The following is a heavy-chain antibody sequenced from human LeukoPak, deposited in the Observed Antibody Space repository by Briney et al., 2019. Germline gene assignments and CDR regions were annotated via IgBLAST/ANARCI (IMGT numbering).Heavy chain of an antibody. CDR1: GGSISSYY. J-gene: IGHJ4*02. CDR3: ARGIPNWGSEVDYFDF. CDR2: IYTSGST. V-gene: IGHV4-4*07. D-gene: IGHD7-27*01. Sequence: PSETMSLTCTVSGGSISSYYWSWIRQPAGKGLEWIGRIYTSGSTNYNPSLKSRVTISVDKSKNQFSLKLSSVTAAATAVYYCARGIPNWGSEVDYFDFWGQGTLVTVSS.